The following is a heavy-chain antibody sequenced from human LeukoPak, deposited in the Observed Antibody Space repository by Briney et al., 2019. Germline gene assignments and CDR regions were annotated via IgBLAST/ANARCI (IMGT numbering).Heavy chain of an antibody. CDR1: GGSISSYY. J-gene: IGHJ4*02. Sequence: PSETLSLTCTVSGGSISSYYWSWIRQPPGKGLEWIGYIYYSGSTNYNPSLKSRVTISVDTSKNQFSLNMTSVTAADTSVYYCAKRPATQYYFDYWGQGTLVTVSS. D-gene: IGHD6-19*01. CDR2: IYYSGST. CDR3: AKRPATQYYFDY. V-gene: IGHV4-59*08.